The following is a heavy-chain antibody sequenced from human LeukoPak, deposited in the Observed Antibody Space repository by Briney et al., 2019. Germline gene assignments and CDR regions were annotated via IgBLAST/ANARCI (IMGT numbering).Heavy chain of an antibody. J-gene: IGHJ5*02. CDR3: AKGSGSGWYGWFAP. D-gene: IGHD6-19*01. V-gene: IGHV3-23*01. CDR1: GFTFGSYA. CDR2: IDASGGST. Sequence: GGSLRLSCAASGFTFGSYAMTWVRQAPGKGLEWVSSIDASGGSTYYADSVKGRFTISRDNSKNTFYLQINTLRADDTAVYSCAKGSGSGWYGWFAPWGQGTLVTVSS.